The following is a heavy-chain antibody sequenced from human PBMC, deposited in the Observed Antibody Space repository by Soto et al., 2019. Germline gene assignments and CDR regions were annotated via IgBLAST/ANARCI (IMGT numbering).Heavy chain of an antibody. CDR1: GFTFSSYW. D-gene: IGHD6-19*01. V-gene: IGHV3-7*01. CDR2: IKQDGSEK. Sequence: EVQLVESGGGLVQPGGSLRLSCAAAGFTFSSYWMTWVRQAPGKGLEWVANIKQDGSEKYYVDSVKGRFTISRDNANNSLYLQMNSLRAEDTAVYYCARVGRSSGSLGYWGQGPLVTVSS. J-gene: IGHJ4*02. CDR3: ARVGRSSGSLGY.